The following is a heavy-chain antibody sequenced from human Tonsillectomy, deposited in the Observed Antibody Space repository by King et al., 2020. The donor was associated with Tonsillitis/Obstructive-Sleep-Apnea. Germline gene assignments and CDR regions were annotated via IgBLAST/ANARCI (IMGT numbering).Heavy chain of an antibody. CDR3: TRPMEGYYVSSGYRFDY. CDR2: ISAYNGNT. CDR1: GYTFTSYG. D-gene: IGHD3-22*01. V-gene: IGHV1-18*01. Sequence: QLVQYGTEVKKPGASVKVSCKASGYTFTSYGISWVRQAPGQGLEWMGWISAYNGNTKYAQKLQGRVTMTTDTSTSTAYMELRSLRSEDAAGYYCTRPMEGYYVSSGYRFDYWGQGTLVTVSS. J-gene: IGHJ4*02.